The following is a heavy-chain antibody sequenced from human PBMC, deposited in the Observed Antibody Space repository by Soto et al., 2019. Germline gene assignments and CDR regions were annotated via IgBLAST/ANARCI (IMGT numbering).Heavy chain of an antibody. D-gene: IGHD6-13*01. J-gene: IGHJ6*02. Sequence: GGSLRLSCAASGFTFSSYAMHWVRQAPGKGLEWVAVISYDGSNKYYADSVKGRFTISRDNSKNTLYLQMDSLRAEDTAVYYCARERDWSSSWYGYYYGMDVWGQGTTVTV. CDR1: GFTFSSYA. CDR3: ARERDWSSSWYGYYYGMDV. CDR2: ISYDGSNK. V-gene: IGHV3-30-3*01.